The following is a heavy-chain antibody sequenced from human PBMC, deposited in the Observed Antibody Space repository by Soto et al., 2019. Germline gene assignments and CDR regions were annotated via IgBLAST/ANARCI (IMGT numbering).Heavy chain of an antibody. CDR3: ARGSPYGSGRYEFIPHYYYYYGLDV. V-gene: IGHV1-69*13. D-gene: IGHD3-10*01. CDR2: ILPVLGTT. Sequence: SVKVSCKASGGTFTNYAFSWVRQAPGQGFEWMGGILPVLGTTNYAQRFQGRVTITADEPTSTAYMELSSLTSEDTAVYYCARGSPYGSGRYEFIPHYYYYYGLDVWGQGTTVTVSS. J-gene: IGHJ6*02. CDR1: GGTFTNYA.